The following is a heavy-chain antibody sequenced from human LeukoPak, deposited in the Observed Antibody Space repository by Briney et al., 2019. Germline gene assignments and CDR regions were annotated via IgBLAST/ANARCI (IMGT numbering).Heavy chain of an antibody. CDR1: GYTSTSYD. D-gene: IGHD3-3*02. V-gene: IGHV1-8*01. CDR3: ARGRRIFGVVIQNWFDP. CDR2: MNPNSGNT. Sequence: ASVKVSCKASGYTSTSYDINWVRQATGQGLEWMGWMNPNSGNTGYAQKFQGRVTMTRNTSISTAYMGLSSLRSEDTAVYYCARGRRIFGVVIQNWFDPWGQGTLVTVSS. J-gene: IGHJ5*02.